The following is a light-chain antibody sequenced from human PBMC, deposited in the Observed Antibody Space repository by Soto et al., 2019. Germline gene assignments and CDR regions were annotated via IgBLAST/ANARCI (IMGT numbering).Light chain of an antibody. CDR3: QQRANGPAT. CDR2: DPS. V-gene: IGKV3-11*01. CDR1: QSVRSY. J-gene: IGKJ5*01. Sequence: EIVVAQSPATLSLSPGERVTLTCRASQSVRSYLAWYQQKPGQAPRLLIYDPSNRATGIPARFSGSGSGTDFTLTISSLEPEDFAVYYCQQRANGPATFGQGTRREIK.